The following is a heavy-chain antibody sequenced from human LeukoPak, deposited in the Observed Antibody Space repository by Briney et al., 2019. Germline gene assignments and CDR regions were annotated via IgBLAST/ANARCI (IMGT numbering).Heavy chain of an antibody. CDR1: GFTFSSYW. D-gene: IGHD6-19*01. CDR2: INSDGSST. J-gene: IGHJ4*02. CDR3: AKGGHSSGWYWNY. Sequence: PGGSLRLSCAASGFTFSSYWMHWVRQAPGKGLVWVSRINSDGSSTIYADSVKGRFTISRDNAKNTLYLQMNSLRAEDTAVYYCAKGGHSSGWYWNYWGQGTLVTVSS. V-gene: IGHV3-74*01.